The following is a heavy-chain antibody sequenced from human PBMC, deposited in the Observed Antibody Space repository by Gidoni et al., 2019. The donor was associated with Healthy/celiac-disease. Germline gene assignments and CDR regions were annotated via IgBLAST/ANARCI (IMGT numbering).Heavy chain of an antibody. J-gene: IGHJ5*02. V-gene: IGHV1-2*02. CDR2: IKPSSGGT. D-gene: IGHD3-3*01. CDR3: ARGFNSIFGVVIANWFDP. CDR1: GYTFTGYY. Sequence: QVQLVQSWPEVKKPGASLKVSCKASGYTFTGYYIHWVRQAPGQGLEWMGWIKPSSGGTNYAQKFQGRVTLPRDTSISTAYMELSRLRSDDTAVYYCARGFNSIFGVVIANWFDPWGQGTLVTVSS.